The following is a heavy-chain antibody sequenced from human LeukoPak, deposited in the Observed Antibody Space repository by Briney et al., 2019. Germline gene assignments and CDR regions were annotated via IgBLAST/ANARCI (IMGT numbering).Heavy chain of an antibody. J-gene: IGHJ6*02. V-gene: IGHV1-2*02. Sequence: GASVNVSCKASGYTFTGYYMHWVRQAPGQGLEWMGWINPNSGGTNYAQKFQGRVTMTRDTSISTAYMELSRLRSDDTAVYYCARGSFRDWYFYYYYGMDVWGQGTTVTVSS. D-gene: IGHD6-19*01. CDR3: ARGSFRDWYFYYYYGMDV. CDR1: GYTFTGYY. CDR2: INPNSGGT.